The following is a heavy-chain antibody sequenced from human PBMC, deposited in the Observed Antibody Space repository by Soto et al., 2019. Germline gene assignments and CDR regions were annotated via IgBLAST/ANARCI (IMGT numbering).Heavy chain of an antibody. CDR2: IIPIFGTA. Sequence: QVQLVQSGAEVKKPGSSVKVSCKASGGTFSSYAISWVRQAPGQGLEWMGGIIPIFGTANYAQKFQGRVTITADESTSTAYMELSSLRSEDTAVYYCARPITMVRGVIFAREPPNYTLDYWGQGTLVTVSS. CDR1: GGTFSSYA. V-gene: IGHV1-69*12. CDR3: ARPITMVRGVIFAREPPNYTLDY. J-gene: IGHJ4*02. D-gene: IGHD3-10*01.